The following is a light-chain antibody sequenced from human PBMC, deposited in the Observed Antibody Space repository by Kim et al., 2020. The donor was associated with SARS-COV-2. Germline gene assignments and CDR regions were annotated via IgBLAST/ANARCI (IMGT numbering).Light chain of an antibody. V-gene: IGLV1-47*01. CDR2: RNN. CDR1: SSNSGSNY. Sequence: GQRVPISCSGSSSNSGSNYVFWYQRPPGTAPKLLIYRNNQRPSGVPDRFSGSKSGTSASLAISGLRSEDEADYYCAAWDDSLSGRVFGGGTQLTVL. J-gene: IGLJ3*02. CDR3: AAWDDSLSGRV.